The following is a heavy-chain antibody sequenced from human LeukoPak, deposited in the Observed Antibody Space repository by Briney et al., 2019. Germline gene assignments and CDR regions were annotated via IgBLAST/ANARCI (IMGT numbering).Heavy chain of an antibody. Sequence: PSETLSLTCTVSGGTISSSSYYWGWIRQTSGKGLEWIGGIYYSGSAYYNPSLKSRVTISVDTSKNHFSLKLSSVTAADTAVYYCARQGIVAAGTTNWFDPWGQGTLVTVSS. J-gene: IGHJ5*02. CDR1: GGTISSSSYY. D-gene: IGHD6-13*01. V-gene: IGHV4-39*01. CDR3: ARQGIVAAGTTNWFDP. CDR2: IYYSGSA.